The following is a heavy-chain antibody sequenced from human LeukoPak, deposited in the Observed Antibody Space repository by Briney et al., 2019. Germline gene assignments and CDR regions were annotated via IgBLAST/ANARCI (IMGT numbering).Heavy chain of an antibody. D-gene: IGHD4-17*01. CDR1: GFTFSSYS. CDR2: ISSSSSYV. J-gene: IGHJ4*02. V-gene: IGHV3-21*01. Sequence: GGSLRLSCAASGFTFSSYSMNWVRQAPGKGLEWVSSISSSSSYVYYADSVKGRFTISRDNAKNSLYLQMNSLRAEDTAVYYCARWDYGDQFFYYWGQGTLVTVSS. CDR3: ARWDYGDQFFYY.